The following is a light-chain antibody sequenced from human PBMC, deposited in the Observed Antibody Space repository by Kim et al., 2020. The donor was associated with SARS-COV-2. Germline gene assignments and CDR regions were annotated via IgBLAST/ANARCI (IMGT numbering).Light chain of an antibody. J-gene: IGKJ4*01. CDR2: AAS. Sequence: SVGYRVTITCRASQSISSYLNWYQQKPGKAPKLLIYAASSLQSGVPSRFSGSGSGTDFTLTISSLQPEDFATYYCQQSYSTPGLTFGGGTKVDIK. V-gene: IGKV1-39*01. CDR3: QQSYSTPGLT. CDR1: QSISSY.